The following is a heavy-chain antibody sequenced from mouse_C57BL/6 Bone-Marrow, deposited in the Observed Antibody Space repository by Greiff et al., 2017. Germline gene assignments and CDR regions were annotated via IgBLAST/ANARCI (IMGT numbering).Heavy chain of an antibody. CDR1: GYTFTSYW. J-gene: IGHJ4*01. CDR2: IYPSDSET. Sequence: QVQLQQPGAELVRPGSSVKLSCKASGYTFTSYWMDWVKQRPGQGLEWIGNIYPSDSETHYNQKFKDKATLTVAKSSSTAYMQLSSLTSEDSAVYYCARTSITTVAYAMDYWGQGTSVTVSS. D-gene: IGHD1-1*01. CDR3: ARTSITTVAYAMDY. V-gene: IGHV1-61*01.